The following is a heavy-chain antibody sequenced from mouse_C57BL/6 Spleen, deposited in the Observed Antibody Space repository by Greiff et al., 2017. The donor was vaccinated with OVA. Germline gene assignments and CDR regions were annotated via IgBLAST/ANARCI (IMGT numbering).Heavy chain of an antibody. V-gene: IGHV1-52*01. CDR3: ARYGNYEAMDY. Sequence: QVQLQQPGAELVRPGSSVKLSCKASGYTFTSYWMHWVKQRPIQGLEWIGNIDTSDSETHYNQKFKDKATLTVDKSYSTAYMQLSSLTSEDSAVYYCARYGNYEAMDYWGQGTSVTVSS. CDR2: IDTSDSET. CDR1: GYTFTSYW. J-gene: IGHJ4*01. D-gene: IGHD2-1*01.